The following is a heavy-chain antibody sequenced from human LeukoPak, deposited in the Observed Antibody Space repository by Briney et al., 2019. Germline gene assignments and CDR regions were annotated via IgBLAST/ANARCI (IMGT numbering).Heavy chain of an antibody. J-gene: IGHJ4*02. V-gene: IGHV3-21*01. Sequence: GGSLRLSCAASGFTFNNYNMNWVRQAPGKGLELVSFISSSSTYIYYADSVKGRFTISRNNAKNSLYLQMNSLRADDTAVYYCARDGYNYGWGQGTLVTVSS. CDR3: ARDGYNYG. D-gene: IGHD5-24*01. CDR2: ISSSSTYI. CDR1: GFTFNNYN.